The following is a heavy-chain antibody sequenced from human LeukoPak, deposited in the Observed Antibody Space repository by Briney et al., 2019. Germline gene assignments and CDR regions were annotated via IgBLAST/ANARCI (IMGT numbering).Heavy chain of an antibody. J-gene: IGHJ4*02. CDR3: ARGTIAAAGYYYFDY. V-gene: IGHV3-7*04. CDR1: GFTSSSDW. D-gene: IGHD6-13*01. Sequence: GGSLSLSCAASGFTSSSDWMSWVRQAPGKGLEWVANIKQDGGEKYYVDSVKGRFTISRDNAKNSLYLQMNGLRAEDTAVYYCARGTIAAAGYYYFDYWGQGTQVTVSS. CDR2: IKQDGGEK.